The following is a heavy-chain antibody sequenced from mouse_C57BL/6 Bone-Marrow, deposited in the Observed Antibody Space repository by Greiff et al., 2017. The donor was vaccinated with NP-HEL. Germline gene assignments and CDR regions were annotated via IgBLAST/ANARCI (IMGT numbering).Heavy chain of an antibody. V-gene: IGHV5-15*01. J-gene: IGHJ4*01. CDR1: GFTFSDYG. CDR2: ISNLAYSI. Sequence: EVKLMESGGGLVQPGGSLKLSCAASGFTFSDYGMAWVRQAPRKGPEWVAFISNLAYSIYYADTVTGRFTISRENAKNTLYLEMSSLRSEDTAMYYCARLLDYAMDDWGQGTSVTVSS. CDR3: ARLLDYAMDD. D-gene: IGHD4-1*01.